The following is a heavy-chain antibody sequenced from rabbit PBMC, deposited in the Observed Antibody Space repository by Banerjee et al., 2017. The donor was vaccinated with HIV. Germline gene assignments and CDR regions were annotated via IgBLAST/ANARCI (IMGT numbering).Heavy chain of an antibody. Sequence: QSLEESGGDLVKPGASLTLTCTASGFDFSSNAMFWVRQAPGKGLEWIACIGAGSSGSTYYASWAKGRFTISRSTSLNTVDLKMTSLTAADTATYFCARRFAGYAGYGYEGNYYFNLWGPGTLVTVS. J-gene: IGHJ4*01. V-gene: IGHV1S40*01. CDR2: IGAGSSGST. CDR3: ARRFAGYAGYGYEGNYYFNL. CDR1: GFDFSSNA. D-gene: IGHD6-1*01.